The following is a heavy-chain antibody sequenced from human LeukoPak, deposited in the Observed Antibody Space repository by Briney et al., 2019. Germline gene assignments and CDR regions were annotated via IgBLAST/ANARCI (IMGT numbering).Heavy chain of an antibody. CDR1: GYSISSGYY. CDR3: ARASHRSHDTIYGMDV. V-gene: IGHV4-38-2*02. D-gene: IGHD3-9*01. J-gene: IGHJ6*02. CDR2: IYHSGST. Sequence: SETLSLTCTVSGYSISSGYYWGWIRQPPGKGLEWIGRIYHSGSTYYNPSLKSRVTISVDTSKNQFSLKLSSVTAADTAVYYCARASHRSHDTIYGMDVWGQGTTVIVSS.